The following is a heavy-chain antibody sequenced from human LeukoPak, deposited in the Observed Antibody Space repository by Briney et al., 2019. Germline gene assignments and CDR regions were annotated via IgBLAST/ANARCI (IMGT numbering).Heavy chain of an antibody. CDR1: GFTFSSYA. V-gene: IGHV3-30-3*01. Sequence: GGSLRLSCAASGFTFSSYAMHWVRQAPGKGLEWVAVISYDGSNKYYADSVKGRFTISRDNSKNTLYLQMSSLRAEDTAVYYCARDGGYGDFILGMDVWGQGTTVTVSS. D-gene: IGHD4-17*01. CDR2: ISYDGSNK. CDR3: ARDGGYGDFILGMDV. J-gene: IGHJ6*02.